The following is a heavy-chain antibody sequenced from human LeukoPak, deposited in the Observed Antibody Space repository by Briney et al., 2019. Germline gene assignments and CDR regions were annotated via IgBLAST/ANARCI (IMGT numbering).Heavy chain of an antibody. Sequence: SETLSLTCTVSGYSISSGYYWGWIRQPPGKGLEWIGNIYHSGSTYYNPSLKSRVTISVDTSKNQFSLKLSSVTAADTAVYYCARMGCSGGSCYSRWYYYMDVWSKGTTVTVSS. CDR1: GYSISSGYY. V-gene: IGHV4-38-2*02. D-gene: IGHD2-15*01. CDR2: IYHSGST. J-gene: IGHJ6*03. CDR3: ARMGCSGGSCYSRWYYYMDV.